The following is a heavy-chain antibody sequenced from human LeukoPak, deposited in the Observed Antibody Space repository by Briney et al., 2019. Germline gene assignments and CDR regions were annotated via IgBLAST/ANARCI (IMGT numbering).Heavy chain of an antibody. CDR2: IYHSGST. J-gene: IGHJ4*02. CDR3: ARVTVGDYDYVWGSYDGGYFFDY. V-gene: IGHV4-38-2*01. D-gene: IGHD3-16*01. Sequence: SETLSLTCAVSGDSISSGYYWGWIRQSPGKGLEWIGTIYHSGSTYYNPSLKSRLTISVDASKNQFSLKLSSVTAADTAVYYCARVTVGDYDYVWGSYDGGYFFDYWGQGTLVTVSS. CDR1: GDSISSGYY.